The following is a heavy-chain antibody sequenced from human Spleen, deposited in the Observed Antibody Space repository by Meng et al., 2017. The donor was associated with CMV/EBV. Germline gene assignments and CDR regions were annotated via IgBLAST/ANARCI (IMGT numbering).Heavy chain of an antibody. Sequence: ASGFTFSTYAMSWVRQAPGKGLNWVSGISGTGGSTYYADSVKGRFTISRDNSENTLYLQMNSLRAEDTAVYYCTKDAEESNYSYFDYWGQGTLVTVSS. D-gene: IGHD1-7*01. CDR1: GFTFSTYA. CDR2: ISGTGGST. CDR3: TKDAEESNYSYFDY. J-gene: IGHJ4*02. V-gene: IGHV3-23*01.